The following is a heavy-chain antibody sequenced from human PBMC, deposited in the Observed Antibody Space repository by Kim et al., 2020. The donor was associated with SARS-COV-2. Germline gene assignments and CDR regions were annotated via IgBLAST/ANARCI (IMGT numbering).Heavy chain of an antibody. J-gene: IGHJ4*02. Sequence: GGSLRLSCAASGFTFSSYAMSWVRQAPGKGLAWVSVIYSGGSSTYYADSVKGRFTISRDNSKTTLYLQMNSLRGEDTAVYYCAKLDSSGYYYDSPYLDYWGQGTLVTVSS. V-gene: IGHV3-23*03. CDR1: GFTFSSYA. CDR2: IYSGGSST. CDR3: AKLDSSGYYYDSPYLDY. D-gene: IGHD3-22*01.